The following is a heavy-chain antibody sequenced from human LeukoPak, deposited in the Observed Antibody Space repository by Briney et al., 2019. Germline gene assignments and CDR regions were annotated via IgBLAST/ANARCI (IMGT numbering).Heavy chain of an antibody. CDR3: SRHVDTAMDYYFDY. CDR1: GVTFSGSA. V-gene: IGHV3-73*01. J-gene: IGHJ4*02. CDR2: IRSKVNSYAT. D-gene: IGHD5-18*01. Sequence: GGSLSLSWAASGVTFSGSAMHWVRQPSGKGLEWVGRIRSKVNSYATAYSASVKGTFTISRDDSKNTAYLQMNSLKTEDTAVYYCSRHVDTAMDYYFDYWGQGIMVTVSS.